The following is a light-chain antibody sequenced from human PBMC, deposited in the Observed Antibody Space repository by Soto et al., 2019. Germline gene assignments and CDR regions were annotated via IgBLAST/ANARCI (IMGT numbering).Light chain of an antibody. CDR1: QSIGSY. V-gene: IGKV1-27*01. CDR2: AAS. J-gene: IGKJ3*01. Sequence: DIQMTQSPSSLSAAVGDGVTIICRESQSIGSYVSWYQQKPGEVPKLLIYAASTLQSGVPSRFSGRGSGTDFTLTISRPQHEDVADYSCQKYNSASFGPGTKVDIK. CDR3: QKYNSAS.